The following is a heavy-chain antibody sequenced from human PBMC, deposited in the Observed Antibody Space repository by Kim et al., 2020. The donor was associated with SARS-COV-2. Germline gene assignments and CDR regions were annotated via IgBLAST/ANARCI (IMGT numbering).Heavy chain of an antibody. J-gene: IGHJ3*02. V-gene: IGHV3-23*01. D-gene: IGHD3-10*01. CDR3: AKDPDSWFGESQAFDI. Sequence: SVKGRFTISRDNSKNTLYLQMNSLRAEDTAVYYCAKDPDSWFGESQAFDIWGQGTMVTVSS.